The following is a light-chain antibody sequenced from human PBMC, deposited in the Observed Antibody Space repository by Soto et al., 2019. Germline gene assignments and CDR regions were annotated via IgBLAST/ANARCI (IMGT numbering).Light chain of an antibody. CDR3: LQYGSPPPT. CDR2: GAS. CDR1: QSFSSQ. Sequence: EIVLTQSPGTLSLSPGERATLSCRAIQSFSSQLAWYQQKPGQAPRLLIYGASSRATGIPDRFSGSGSGTDFTLTIRRLEPEYFAVYYWLQYGSPPPTFGQGTKEEIK. V-gene: IGKV3-20*01. J-gene: IGKJ1*01.